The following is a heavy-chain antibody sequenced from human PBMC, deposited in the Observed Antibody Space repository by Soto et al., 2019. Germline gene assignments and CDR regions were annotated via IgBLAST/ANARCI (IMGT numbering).Heavy chain of an antibody. V-gene: IGHV3-30-3*01. Sequence: PGGSLRLSCAASGFTFSSYSMHWVRQAPGKGLEWVAVISYDGSNKYYADSVKGRFTISRDNSKNTLYLQMNSLRAEDTAVYYCARVIRAAMVYYYYGMDVWGQGTTVTVSS. D-gene: IGHD5-18*01. CDR2: ISYDGSNK. J-gene: IGHJ6*02. CDR3: ARVIRAAMVYYYYGMDV. CDR1: GFTFSSYS.